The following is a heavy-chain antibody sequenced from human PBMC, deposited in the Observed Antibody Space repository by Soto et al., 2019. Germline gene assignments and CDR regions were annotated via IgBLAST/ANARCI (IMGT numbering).Heavy chain of an antibody. CDR2: IIPIFGTA. Sequence: QVQLVQSGAEVKKPGSSVNVSCKASGGTFSSYAISWVRQAPGQGLEWMGGIIPIFGTANYAQKFQGRVTITADESTSTAYMELSSLSSQDTAVYYCARLGSVLTNTPNWCQGTLVTVSS. CDR3: ARLGSVLTNTPN. CDR1: GGTFSSYA. J-gene: IGHJ4*02. V-gene: IGHV1-69*12. D-gene: IGHD1-1*01.